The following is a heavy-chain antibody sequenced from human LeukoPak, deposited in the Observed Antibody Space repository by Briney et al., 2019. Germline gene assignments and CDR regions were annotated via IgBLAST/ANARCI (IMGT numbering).Heavy chain of an antibody. V-gene: IGHV3-7*03. CDR2: INQDGSQK. CDR1: GFTFSSYW. Sequence: GGSLRLSCAVSGFTFSSYWMSWFRQAPGKGLEWVANINQDGSQKFSVDSVKGRFTISRDNAKNSLSLQMNSLRVEDTAVYYCARDWFDGDYDRFDYWGQGTLVIVSS. CDR3: ARDWFDGDYDRFDY. J-gene: IGHJ4*02. D-gene: IGHD4-17*01.